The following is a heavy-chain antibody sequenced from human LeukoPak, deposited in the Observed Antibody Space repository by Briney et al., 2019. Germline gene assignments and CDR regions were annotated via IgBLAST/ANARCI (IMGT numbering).Heavy chain of an antibody. CDR1: GYTFTSYG. J-gene: IGHJ4*02. CDR2: VSTYNGNT. CDR3: ARDYSSGWPNFDY. D-gene: IGHD6-19*01. Sequence: ASVKDSCKASGYTFTSYGISWVRQAPGQGLEWMGWVSTYNGNTNYAHNLQGRVTMTTDTSTSTAYMELRSLRSDDTAVYYCARDYSSGWPNFDYWGQGTLVTVSS. V-gene: IGHV1-18*01.